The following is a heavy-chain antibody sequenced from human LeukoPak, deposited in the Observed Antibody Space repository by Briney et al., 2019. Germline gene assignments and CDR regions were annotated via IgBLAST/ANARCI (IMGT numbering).Heavy chain of an antibody. V-gene: IGHV4-34*01. J-gene: IGHJ4*02. D-gene: IGHD2-21*01. CDR3: ARALFGGPYYFDY. CDR1: GESFSDYY. Sequence: PSETLSLTCAVSGESFSDYYWNWIRQPPGKGLEWIGEINHSGDTNYNPSLKNRVTISVATSRRQFSLRLDSVTAADTAVYYCARALFGGPYYFDYWGQGTLVTVSS. CDR2: INHSGDT.